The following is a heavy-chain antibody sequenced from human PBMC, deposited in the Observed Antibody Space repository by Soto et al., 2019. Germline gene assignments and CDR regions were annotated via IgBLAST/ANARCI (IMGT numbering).Heavy chain of an antibody. CDR3: ARVVRFFGGHAGY. CDR2: MNTNTGNT. Sequence: QVLLVQSGADVKKPGASVKVSCKTSGYTFTEFDINWVRQAPGQGLEWMGWMNTNTGNTGSAQKLQGRETMTRDTSISTAYMELRRLRSEDTVVYYCARVVRFFGGHAGYWGQGTLVTVSS. V-gene: IGHV1-8*01. D-gene: IGHD3-3*01. CDR1: GYTFTEFD. J-gene: IGHJ4*02.